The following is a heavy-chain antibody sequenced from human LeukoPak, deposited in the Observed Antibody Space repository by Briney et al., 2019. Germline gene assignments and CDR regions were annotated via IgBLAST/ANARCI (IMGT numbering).Heavy chain of an antibody. CDR1: GFTFSSYG. J-gene: IGHJ4*02. D-gene: IGHD1-26*01. CDR3: TRVVLVGTTYSYFDY. Sequence: PGGSLRLSCAASGFTFSSYGMSWVRQAPGKGLEWVGRTRKKTNSYTTEYAASVKGRFTISRDDSKNSLYLQMNSLKAEDTAVYYCTRVVLVGTTYSYFDYWGQGTLVTVSS. CDR2: TRKKTNSYTT. V-gene: IGHV3-72*01.